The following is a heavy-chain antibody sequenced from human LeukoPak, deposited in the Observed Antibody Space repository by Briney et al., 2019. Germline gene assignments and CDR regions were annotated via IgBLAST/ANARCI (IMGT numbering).Heavy chain of an antibody. Sequence: ASVKVSCKASGYTFTSYGISWVRQAPGQGLEWMGWISAYNGNTNYVQKLQGRVTMTTDTSTSTAYMELRSLRSDDTAVYYCASAVAGPLPVVDVWGQGTTVTVSS. CDR2: ISAYNGNT. V-gene: IGHV1-18*01. CDR1: GYTFTSYG. CDR3: ASAVAGPLPVVDV. J-gene: IGHJ6*02. D-gene: IGHD6-19*01.